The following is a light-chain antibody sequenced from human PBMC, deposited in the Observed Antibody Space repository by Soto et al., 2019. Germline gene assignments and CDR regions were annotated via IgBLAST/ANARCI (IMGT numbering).Light chain of an antibody. J-gene: IGKJ1*01. CDR1: QSVSSSY. CDR3: QQYGSSRRT. CDR2: GAS. V-gene: IGKV3-20*01. Sequence: EIVLTQSPGTLSLSPGERATLSWMASQSVSSSYLAWYQQKPGQAPRLLIYGASSRATGIPDRFSGSGSGTDFTLTISRLEPEDFAVYYCQQYGSSRRTFGQGTKVDI.